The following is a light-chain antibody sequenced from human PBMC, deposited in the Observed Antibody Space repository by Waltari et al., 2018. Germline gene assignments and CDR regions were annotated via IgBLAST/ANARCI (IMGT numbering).Light chain of an antibody. V-gene: IGKV1-9*01. CDR2: AAS. J-gene: IGKJ4*01. CDR1: QSINNF. CDR3: QQVNSYPLT. Sequence: DIQLTQSPSFLSASLGDRVTVTCRASQSINNFLAWYQQKPGEAPKLLIHAASTLQRGVPSRFRGTGSGTEFILTISSLQPEDFATYYCQQVNSYPLTFGGGTMVEMK.